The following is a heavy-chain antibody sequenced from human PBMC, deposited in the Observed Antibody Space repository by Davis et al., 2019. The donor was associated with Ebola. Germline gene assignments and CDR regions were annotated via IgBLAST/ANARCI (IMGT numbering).Heavy chain of an antibody. CDR3: ARDVDSSSWYH. J-gene: IGHJ4*02. CDR1: GGSISSSSYY. D-gene: IGHD6-13*01. V-gene: IGHV4-39*07. Sequence: SETLSLTCTVSGGSISSSSYYWGWIRQPPGKGLEWIGSIYYSGSTYYSPSLKSRVTISVDTSKNQFSLKLSSVTAADTAVYYCARDVDSSSWYHWGQGTLVTVSS. CDR2: IYYSGST.